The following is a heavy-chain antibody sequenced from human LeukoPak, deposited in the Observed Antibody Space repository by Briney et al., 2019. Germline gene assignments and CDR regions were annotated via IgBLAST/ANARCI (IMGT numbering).Heavy chain of an antibody. J-gene: IGHJ6*03. V-gene: IGHV4-34*01. Sequence: SETLSLICAVYGGSFSGYYWSWIRQPPGKELAWIGEINHSGSTNYNPSLKSRVTISVDTSKNQFSLKLSSVTAADTAVYYCARVGTIAARPGYYYYMDVWGKGTTVTVSS. CDR3: ARVGTIAARPGYYYYMDV. D-gene: IGHD6-6*01. CDR1: GGSFSGYY. CDR2: INHSGST.